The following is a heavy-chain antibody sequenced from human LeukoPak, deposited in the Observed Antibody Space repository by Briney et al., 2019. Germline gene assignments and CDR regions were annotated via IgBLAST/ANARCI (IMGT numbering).Heavy chain of an antibody. CDR1: GFTFSDYY. D-gene: IGHD2-2*01. V-gene: IGHV3-11*05. CDR2: ISSSSSYT. J-gene: IGHJ4*02. Sequence: GGSLRLSCAASGFTFSDYYMSWIRQAPGKGLEWVSYISSSSSYTNYADSVKGRFTISRDNAKNSLYLQVNSLRAEDTAVYYCARDHSCSSTSCSPTGDYWGQGTLVTVSS. CDR3: ARDHSCSSTSCSPTGDY.